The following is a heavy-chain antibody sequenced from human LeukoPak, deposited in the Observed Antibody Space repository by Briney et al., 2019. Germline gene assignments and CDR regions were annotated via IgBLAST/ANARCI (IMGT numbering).Heavy chain of an antibody. Sequence: GASVKVSCKASGYTFTSYYLHWVRQAPGQGLEWMGIINPSGGTTSYAQNFQGRLTMTRDTSTNTVYMELSSLRSEDTAVYYCARDNRGWSFDYWGQGTLVTVSS. D-gene: IGHD6-19*01. CDR2: INPSGGTT. V-gene: IGHV1-46*01. J-gene: IGHJ4*02. CDR3: ARDNRGWSFDY. CDR1: GYTFTSYY.